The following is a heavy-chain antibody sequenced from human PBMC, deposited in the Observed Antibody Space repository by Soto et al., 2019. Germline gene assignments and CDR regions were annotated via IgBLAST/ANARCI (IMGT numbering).Heavy chain of an antibody. CDR1: GGTFSSYA. CDR3: ARDRGYTAMAINWFDP. Sequence: QVQLVQSGAEVKKPGSSVKVSCKASGGTFSSYAISWVRQAPGQGLEWMGGIIPIFGTANYAQKFQGRVTITADESTSTAYMELSSVRSEDTAVYYCARDRGYTAMAINWFDPWGQGTLVTVSS. CDR2: IIPIFGTA. D-gene: IGHD5-18*01. J-gene: IGHJ5*02. V-gene: IGHV1-69*01.